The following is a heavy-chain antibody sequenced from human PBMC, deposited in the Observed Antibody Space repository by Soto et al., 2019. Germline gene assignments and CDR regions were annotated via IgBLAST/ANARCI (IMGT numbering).Heavy chain of an antibody. J-gene: IGHJ6*02. CDR1: GGSFSGYY. V-gene: IGHV4-34*01. CDR2: INHSGST. D-gene: IGHD4-4*01. Sequence: SETLSLTCAVYGGSFSGYYWSWIRQPPGKGLEWIGEINHSGSTSYNPSLKSRVTISVDTSKKQFSLKLSSVTAADTAVYYCARNRPWGYSNYNYYYGMDVWGLGTTVT. CDR3: ARNRPWGYSNYNYYYGMDV.